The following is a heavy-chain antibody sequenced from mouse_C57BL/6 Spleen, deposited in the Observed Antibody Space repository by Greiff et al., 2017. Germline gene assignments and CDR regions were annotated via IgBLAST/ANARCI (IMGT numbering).Heavy chain of an antibody. CDR2: IYPGGGYT. Sequence: VQLQQSGAELVRPGTSVKMSCKASGYTFTNYWIGWAKQRPGHGLEWIGDIYPGGGYTNYNEKFKGKATLTADKSSSTAYMQFSSLTSEDSAIYYCARGDYYGSSYGGFFAYWGQGTLVTVSA. D-gene: IGHD1-1*01. CDR1: GYTFTNYW. J-gene: IGHJ3*01. V-gene: IGHV1-63*01. CDR3: ARGDYYGSSYGGFFAY.